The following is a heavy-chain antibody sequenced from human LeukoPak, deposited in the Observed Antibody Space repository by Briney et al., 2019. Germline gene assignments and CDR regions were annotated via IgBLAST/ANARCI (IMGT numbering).Heavy chain of an antibody. CDR2: INPNSGGT. CDR1: GYTFTSYG. CDR3: ARVPRIAAAGEVHFDY. J-gene: IGHJ4*02. Sequence: GASVKVSCNASGYTFTSYGISWVRQAPGQGLEWMGWINPNSGGTNYAQKFQGRVTLTRDTSISTTYMELSRLRSDDTAVYYCARVPRIAAAGEVHFDYWGQGTLVTVSS. V-gene: IGHV1-2*02. D-gene: IGHD6-13*01.